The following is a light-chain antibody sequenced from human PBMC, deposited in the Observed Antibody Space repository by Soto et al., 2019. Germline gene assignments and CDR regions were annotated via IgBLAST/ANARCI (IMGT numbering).Light chain of an antibody. CDR2: EVN. Sequence: QSVLTQPPSASGSLGQSVTISCTGASNDVGAYNYVSWYQQHPGKAPKVMIYEVNKRPSGVPDRFSGSKSGNTASLTVSGLQAEDEADYYCSSFAVSNAFVFGTGTKDTVL. CDR3: SSFAVSNAFV. V-gene: IGLV2-8*01. J-gene: IGLJ1*01. CDR1: SNDVGAYNY.